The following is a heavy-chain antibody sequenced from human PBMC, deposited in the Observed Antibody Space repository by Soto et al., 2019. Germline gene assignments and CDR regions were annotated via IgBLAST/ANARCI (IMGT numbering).Heavy chain of an antibody. J-gene: IGHJ6*02. D-gene: IGHD3-16*01. V-gene: IGHV4-59*01. CDR2: VHSTGST. CDR3: ARVAALSNNYVHYYSGVDV. Sequence: ETLSLTCTVSRGSTGSYYWAWIRQPPRGGLEWIGFVHSTGSTTYSPSLKSRLTISIDTHKDQFTLRLTSVTAVDTAVYYCARVAALSNNYVHYYSGVDVWGPGATVTVSS. CDR1: RGSTGSYY.